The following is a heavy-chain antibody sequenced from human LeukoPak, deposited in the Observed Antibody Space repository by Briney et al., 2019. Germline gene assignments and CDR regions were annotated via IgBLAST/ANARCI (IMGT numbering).Heavy chain of an antibody. CDR2: ISWNSGSI. J-gene: IGHJ4*02. CDR1: GFTFDDYA. V-gene: IGHV3-9*01. Sequence: GGSLRLSCAASGFTFDDYAMHWVRQAPGKGLEWVSGISWNSGSIGYADSVKGRFTISRDNAKNSLYLQMNSLRAEDTALYYCAKDISYYGSGSRCFDYWGQGTLVTASS. D-gene: IGHD3-10*01. CDR3: AKDISYYGSGSRCFDY.